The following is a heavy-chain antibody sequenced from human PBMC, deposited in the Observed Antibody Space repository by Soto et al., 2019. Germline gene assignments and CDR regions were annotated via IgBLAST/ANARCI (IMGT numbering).Heavy chain of an antibody. J-gene: IGHJ6*02. CDR2: INAGNGNT. CDR1: GYSFTSYA. Sequence: ASVKVSCKASGYSFTSYAIYWVRQAPGQRLEWMGWINAGNGNTKYSQKLQGRVTFTGDTSASTAHMELSSLRSEDTAVYFCARGLANIVVVLDAFGYYGMDVCGQGTTVTVSS. V-gene: IGHV1-3*01. CDR3: ARGLANIVVVLDAFGYYGMDV. D-gene: IGHD2-2*01.